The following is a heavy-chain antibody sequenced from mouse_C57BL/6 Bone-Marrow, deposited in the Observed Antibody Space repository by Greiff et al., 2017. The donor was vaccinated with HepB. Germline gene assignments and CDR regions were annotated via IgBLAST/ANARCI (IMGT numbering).Heavy chain of an antibody. Sequence: VQLQQPGAELVKPGASVKLSCKASGYTFTSYWMHWVKQRPGQGLEWIGMIHPNSGSTNYNEKFKSKATLTVDKSSSTAYMQLSSLTSEDSAVYCCARHPISSSWYFDVWGTGTTVTVSS. J-gene: IGHJ1*03. CDR3: ARHPISSSWYFDV. CDR2: IHPNSGST. V-gene: IGHV1-64*01. CDR1: GYTFTSYW.